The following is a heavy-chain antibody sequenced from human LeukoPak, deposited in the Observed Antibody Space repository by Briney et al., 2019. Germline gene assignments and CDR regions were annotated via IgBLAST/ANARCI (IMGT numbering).Heavy chain of an antibody. Sequence: GGSLRLSCAASGFTFSSYAMSWVRRAPGKGLEWVSAISGSGGSTYYADSVKGRFTISRDNSKNTLYLQMNSLRAEDTAVYYCAKVEGRGYSYGYSYWGQGTLVTVSS. D-gene: IGHD5-18*01. CDR3: AKVEGRGYSYGYSY. CDR1: GFTFSSYA. J-gene: IGHJ4*02. V-gene: IGHV3-23*01. CDR2: ISGSGGST.